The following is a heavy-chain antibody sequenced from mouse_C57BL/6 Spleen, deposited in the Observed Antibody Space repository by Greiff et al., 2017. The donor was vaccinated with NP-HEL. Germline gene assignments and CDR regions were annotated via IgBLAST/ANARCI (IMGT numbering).Heavy chain of an antibody. V-gene: IGHV1-50*01. CDR2: IDPSDSYT. CDR3: ARGYYYGSSVFDY. Sequence: VQLQQPGAELVKPGASVKLSCKASGYTFTSYWMQWVKQRPGQGLEWIGEIDPSDSYTNYNQKFKGKATLTVDTSSSTAYMQLSSLTSEDSAVYYCARGYYYGSSVFDYWGQGTTLTVSS. J-gene: IGHJ2*01. D-gene: IGHD1-1*01. CDR1: GYTFTSYW.